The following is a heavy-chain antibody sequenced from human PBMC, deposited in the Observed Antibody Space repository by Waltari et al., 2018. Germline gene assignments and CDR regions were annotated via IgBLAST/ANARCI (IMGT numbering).Heavy chain of an antibody. V-gene: IGHV4-38-2*01. CDR3: ATATTAHFDF. CDR2: IYYSGTT. Sequence: QVQLQESGPGLVKPSETLSLTCAVSGFSITSGYYWHWIRQPPGKVLEWVGTIYYSGTTYYTPSLQSRVSISVDTSKNEFSLTLTSVTAADTAVYYCATATTAHFDFWGQGSLVTVSS. CDR1: GFSITSGYY. J-gene: IGHJ4*02. D-gene: IGHD4-17*01.